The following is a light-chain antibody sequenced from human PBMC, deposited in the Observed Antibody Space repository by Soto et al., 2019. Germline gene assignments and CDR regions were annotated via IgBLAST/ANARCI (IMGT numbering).Light chain of an antibody. V-gene: IGLV2-8*01. CDR1: KNDIGLYDF. J-gene: IGLJ1*01. CDR2: EVV. Sequence: QSALTQPPSASGSPGQSGTISCTGTKNDIGLYDFVSWYQHHPGKAPRLIIYEVVQRPSGVPDRFSGSKSGNTASLTVSGLQAADEADYFCKSYAGSNTYVFGSGTKVTVL. CDR3: KSYAGSNTYV.